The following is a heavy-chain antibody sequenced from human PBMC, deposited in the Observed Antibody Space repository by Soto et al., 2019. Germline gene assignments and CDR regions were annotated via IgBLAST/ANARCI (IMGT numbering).Heavy chain of an antibody. CDR3: ARGGSSSDNGMDV. Sequence: EVQLVESGGGLVQPEGSLRLSCAASGFSFSTYSMNWVRQAPGKGLEWVSYISSRSYTIYYVDSVKGRFTISRDNAKNSLYLQMNSLRDEDTAVHYCARGGSSSDNGMDVWGQGTTVTVSS. D-gene: IGHD6-6*01. CDR2: ISSRSYTI. V-gene: IGHV3-48*02. CDR1: GFSFSTYS. J-gene: IGHJ6*02.